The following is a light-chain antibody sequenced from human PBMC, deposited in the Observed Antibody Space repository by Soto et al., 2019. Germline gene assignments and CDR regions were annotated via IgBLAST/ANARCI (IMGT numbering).Light chain of an antibody. CDR3: GSYTTSSNYG. CDR1: SSDVSAYNF. CDR2: DVS. V-gene: IGLV2-14*03. J-gene: IGLJ1*01. Sequence: SGPTQPAAVSRSPGLSITISCTGTSSDVSAYNFVTWYQQHPDKAPNLMIFDVSNRPSGVSNRFSGSKSGNTDSLPISGLRSEDEAESFRGSYTTSSNYGSGTGTKGTVL.